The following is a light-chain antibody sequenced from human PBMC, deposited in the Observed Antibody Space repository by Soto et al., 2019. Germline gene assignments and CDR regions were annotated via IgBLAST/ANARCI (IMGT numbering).Light chain of an antibody. CDR2: DVS. V-gene: IGLV2-14*01. CDR1: SSDVGGYNF. CDR3: SSYTSSGIAV. J-gene: IGLJ2*01. Sequence: QSALTQPASASGSPGQSITISCTGTSSDVGGYNFVSWFQQHPGKAPKVMIYDVSNRPSGVSNRFSGSKSGNTASLTISGLQTDDEADYYCSSYTSSGIAVFGGGTKVTVL.